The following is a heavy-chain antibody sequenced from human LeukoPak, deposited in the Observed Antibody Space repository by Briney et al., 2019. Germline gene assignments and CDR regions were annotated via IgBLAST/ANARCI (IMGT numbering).Heavy chain of an antibody. V-gene: IGHV3-7*03. D-gene: IGHD4-11*01. CDR1: GFTFSSYW. Sequence: GGSLRLSCAASGFTFSSYWMNWARQAPGKGLEWVANIKQDGSEKYYVDSVKGRFTISRDNAKNSLYLQMNSLRAEDTAVYYCAKGPTVTTMKYFDYWGQGTLVTVSS. J-gene: IGHJ4*02. CDR2: IKQDGSEK. CDR3: AKGPTVTTMKYFDY.